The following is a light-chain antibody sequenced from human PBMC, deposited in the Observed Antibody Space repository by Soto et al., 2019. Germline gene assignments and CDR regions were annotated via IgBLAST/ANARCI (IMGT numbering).Light chain of an antibody. CDR2: RAS. V-gene: IGKV1-5*03. J-gene: IGKJ2*01. CDR3: QQYRGRPYT. Sequence: DIQMTQSPSTLSAYVGERVTITCRASQSISPWLAWYQKKPGKAPNLLIYRASNLQTGVPSRFSGSGSGTELTLNINSLQPDDFASYYCQQYRGRPYTFGQGTKLEIE. CDR1: QSISPW.